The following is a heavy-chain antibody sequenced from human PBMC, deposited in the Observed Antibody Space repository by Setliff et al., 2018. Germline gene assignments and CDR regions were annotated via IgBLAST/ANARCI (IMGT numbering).Heavy chain of an antibody. J-gene: IGHJ6*02. Sequence: PSETLSLTCTVSGGSISSYYWSWIRQPPGKGLEWIGYIYYSGSTNYNPSLKSRVTISVDTSKNQFSLKLSSVTAADTAVYYCARGPPYYDILTGFDYYYYGMDVWGQGTTVTVSS. CDR3: ARGPPYYDILTGFDYYYYGMDV. D-gene: IGHD3-9*01. CDR2: IYYSGST. CDR1: GGSISSYY. V-gene: IGHV4-59*01.